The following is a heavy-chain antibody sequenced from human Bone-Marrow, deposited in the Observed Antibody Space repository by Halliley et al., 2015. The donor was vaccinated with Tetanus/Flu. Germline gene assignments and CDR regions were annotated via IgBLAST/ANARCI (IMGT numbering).Heavy chain of an antibody. V-gene: IGHV4-31*02. D-gene: IGHD2-8*01. Sequence: YYNPSLKSRLTISLDTSMNQFSLKLSSVTAADTAVYYCATDRGGVRMVYAISQTRPDWYFDLWGRGTLVTVSS. J-gene: IGHJ2*01. CDR3: ATDRGGVRMVYAISQTRPDWYFDL.